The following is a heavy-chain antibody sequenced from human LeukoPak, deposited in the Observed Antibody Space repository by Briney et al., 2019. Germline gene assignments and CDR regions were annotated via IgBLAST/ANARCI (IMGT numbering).Heavy chain of an antibody. D-gene: IGHD6-13*01. CDR2: ISSSSSTI. CDR1: GFTFSSYS. Sequence: GGSLRLSCAASGFTFSSYSMNWVRQAPGKGLEWVSYISSSSSTIYYADSVKGRFTISRDNAKNSLYLQMNSLRDEDTAVYYCARVQQPIRPYYYYYAMDVWGQGTTVTVSS. J-gene: IGHJ6*02. CDR3: ARVQQPIRPYYYYYAMDV. V-gene: IGHV3-48*02.